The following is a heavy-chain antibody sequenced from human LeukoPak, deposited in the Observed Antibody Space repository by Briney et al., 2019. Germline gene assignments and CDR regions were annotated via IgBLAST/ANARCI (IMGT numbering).Heavy chain of an antibody. CDR1: GGSISSSSYY. CDR2: IYYSGSS. CDR3: ARRTYYYSSGSWASDY. J-gene: IGHJ4*02. V-gene: IGHV4-39*07. Sequence: PSETLSLTCTVSGGSISSSSYYWGWIRQPPGKGLEWIGSIYYSGSSYYSPSLKSRVTISVDTSKNQFSLKLSSVTAADTAVYYCARRTYYYSSGSWASDYWGQGTLVTVSS. D-gene: IGHD3-10*01.